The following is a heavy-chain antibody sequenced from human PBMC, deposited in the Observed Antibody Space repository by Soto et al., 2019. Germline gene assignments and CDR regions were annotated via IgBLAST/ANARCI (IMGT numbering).Heavy chain of an antibody. CDR2: INHSENT. Sequence: QVHLQQWGAGLLKPSETLSLTCDVSGGSFSVYNWTWIRQPPGKGLEWIGEINHSENTNYNPSLKSRVTISXXTXMXXVSLKLTSVTAADTAVYYCARVPAYDITAAGSLDYWGQGTLVTVSS. CDR1: GGSFSVYN. D-gene: IGHD6-13*01. CDR3: ARVPAYDITAAGSLDY. V-gene: IGHV4-34*01. J-gene: IGHJ4*02.